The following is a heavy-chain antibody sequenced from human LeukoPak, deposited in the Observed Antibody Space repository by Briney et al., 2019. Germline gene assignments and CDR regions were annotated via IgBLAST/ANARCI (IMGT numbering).Heavy chain of an antibody. V-gene: IGHV1-8*01. Sequence: GASVKVSCKASGYTFTRYDINWVRQATGQGLEWMGWMNPNSGNTGYAQKFQGRVTMTRNTSISTAYMELSSLRSEDTAVYYCARAYNLYYYDSSGYYYWGQGTLVTVSS. J-gene: IGHJ4*02. CDR2: MNPNSGNT. CDR1: GYTFTRYD. D-gene: IGHD3-22*01. CDR3: ARAYNLYYYDSSGYYY.